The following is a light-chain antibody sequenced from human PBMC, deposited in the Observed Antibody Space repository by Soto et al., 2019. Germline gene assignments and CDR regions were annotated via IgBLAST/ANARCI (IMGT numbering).Light chain of an antibody. J-gene: IGLJ3*02. CDR1: SSNIANNY. CDR3: GTWDNSLSTNWV. V-gene: IGLV1-51*01. CDR2: DNS. Sequence: QSVLTQPPSVSAAPGQKVTISCSGSSSNIANNYVSWYQQLPGTAPKLLIYDNSLRPSGIPDRFSGSKSGTSATLDITGLQTGDEADYYCGTWDNSLSTNWVFCGGTKLTVL.